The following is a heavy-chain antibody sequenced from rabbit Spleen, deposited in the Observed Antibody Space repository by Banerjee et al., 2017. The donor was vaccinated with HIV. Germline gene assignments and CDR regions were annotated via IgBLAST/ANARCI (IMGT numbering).Heavy chain of an antibody. CDR1: GFDFSNYG. CDR2: IEPIFGNT. Sequence: QLKESGGGLVQPGGSLKLSCKASGFDFSNYGVSWVRQAPGKGLEWIGYIEPIFGNTYYATWVNGRFTISSHDAQNTLYLQLSSLTAADTATYFCARDLVAVIGWNFNLWGQGTLVTVS. J-gene: IGHJ4*01. D-gene: IGHD1-1*01. CDR3: ARDLVAVIGWNFNL. V-gene: IGHV1S7*01.